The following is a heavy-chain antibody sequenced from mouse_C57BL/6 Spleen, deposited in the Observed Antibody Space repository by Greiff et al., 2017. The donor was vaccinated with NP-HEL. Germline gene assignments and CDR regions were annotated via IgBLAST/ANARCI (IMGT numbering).Heavy chain of an antibody. D-gene: IGHD2-3*01. Sequence: EVQLQQSGPELVKPGASVKISCKASGYAFTDYYMNWVKQSRGKSLEWIGDINPENGGTSYNQKFKGKATLTADKSSSTAYMELRSLTSEDSAVYYCARLADDWLLRFDYWGQGTTLTVSS. V-gene: IGHV1-26*01. CDR1: GYAFTDYY. CDR3: ARLADDWLLRFDY. J-gene: IGHJ2*01. CDR2: INPENGGT.